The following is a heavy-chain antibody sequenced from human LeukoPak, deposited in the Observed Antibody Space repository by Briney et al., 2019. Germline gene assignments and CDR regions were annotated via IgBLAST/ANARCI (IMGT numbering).Heavy chain of an antibody. CDR2: ISYDGSNK. V-gene: IGHV3-30-3*01. CDR1: GFTFSSYA. Sequence: GGSLRLSCAASGFTFSSYAMHWVRQAPGKGLEWVAVISYDGSNKYYEDSVKGRFTISRDNSKNTLYLQMNSLRAEDTAVYYCARVGYYYGSGSYYNPLYYFDYWGQGTLVTVSS. D-gene: IGHD3-10*01. CDR3: ARVGYYYGSGSYYNPLYYFDY. J-gene: IGHJ4*02.